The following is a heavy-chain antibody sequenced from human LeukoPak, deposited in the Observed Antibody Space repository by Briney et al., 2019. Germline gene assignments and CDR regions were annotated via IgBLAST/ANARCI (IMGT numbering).Heavy chain of an antibody. CDR2: IYYSGYT. J-gene: IGHJ5*02. V-gene: IGHV4-59*01. Sequence: SETLSLTCTVSGGSISSYYWSWIRQPPGKGLEWIGDIYYSGYTNYNPSLKSRVTISVDTSKNQFSLKLRSVTAADTAVYYCARDSGTTGEVKFDPWGQGTLVTVSS. CDR3: ARDSGTTGEVKFDP. D-gene: IGHD3-10*01. CDR1: GGSISSYY.